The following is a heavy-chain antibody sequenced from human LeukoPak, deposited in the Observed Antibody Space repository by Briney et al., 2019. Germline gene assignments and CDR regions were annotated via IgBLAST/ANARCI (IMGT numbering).Heavy chain of an antibody. J-gene: IGHJ6*02. CDR2: MNPNSGNT. D-gene: IGHD5-24*01. Sequence: ASVKVSCKASGYMFTSYDINWVRQATGQGLEWMGWMNPNSGNTGYAQKFQGRVTMTRTTSISTAYMELSSLRSEDTAVYYCARVPLTILAAYYYYYGMDVCGQPTTVTVSS. CDR1: GYMFTSYD. V-gene: IGHV1-8*01. CDR3: ARVPLTILAAYYYYYGMDV.